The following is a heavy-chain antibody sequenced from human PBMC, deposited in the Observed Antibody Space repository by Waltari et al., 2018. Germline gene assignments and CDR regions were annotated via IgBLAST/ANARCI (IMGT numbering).Heavy chain of an antibody. D-gene: IGHD5-12*01. J-gene: IGHJ2*01. V-gene: IGHV6-1*02. CDR2: TYYRSKWYN. CDR1: GDSVSSDSAT. CDR3: ARGRWLRYVFDL. Sequence: QVQLQQSGPGLVKPSQTLSLTCAISGDSVSSDSATWNWIRQSPSRGLEWLGRTYYRSKWYNDYAVSVKSRITINSDTSKNLLSLQLNSVTPEDAAVYYCARGRWLRYVFDLWGRGTLVTVSA.